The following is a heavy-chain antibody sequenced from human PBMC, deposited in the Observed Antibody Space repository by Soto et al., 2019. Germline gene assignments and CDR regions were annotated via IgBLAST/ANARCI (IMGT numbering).Heavy chain of an antibody. Sequence: GASVKVSCKASGYTFTSYGISWVRQAPGQGLEWMGWISAYNGNTNYAQKLQGRVTMTTDTSTSTAYMELRSLRSDDTAVYYCARVTCSSTSCYIFDYWAQRTLVTVSS. CDR3: ARVTCSSTSCYIFDY. CDR1: GYTFTSYG. J-gene: IGHJ4*02. CDR2: ISAYNGNT. D-gene: IGHD2-2*02. V-gene: IGHV1-18*01.